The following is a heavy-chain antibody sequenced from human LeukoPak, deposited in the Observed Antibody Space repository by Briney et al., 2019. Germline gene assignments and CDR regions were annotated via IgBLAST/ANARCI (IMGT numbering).Heavy chain of an antibody. CDR2: ISYTGIT. V-gene: IGHV4-59*03. J-gene: IGHJ5*02. CDR3: AKTWQATHNWFDP. Sequence: PSETLSLTCTISSDSITSDYWSWVRQPPGKGLEWIGYISYTGITNYNPSLKSRVTISLHPSKTQFSLEVTSVTAADTAVYYCAKTWQATHNWFDPWGQGTPATVSS. CDR1: SDSITSDY.